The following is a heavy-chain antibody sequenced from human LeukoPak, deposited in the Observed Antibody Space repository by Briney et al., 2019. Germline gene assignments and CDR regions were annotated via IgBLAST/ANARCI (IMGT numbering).Heavy chain of an antibody. Sequence: SETLSLTCAVYGGSFSGYYWSWIRQPPGKGLEWIGEINHSGSTNYSPSLKSRVTISVDTPNNQFSLKLSSVTAADTAVYYCASRGAYYYDSSGPFDYWGQGTLVTVSS. V-gene: IGHV4-34*01. J-gene: IGHJ4*02. CDR1: GGSFSGYY. CDR2: INHSGST. D-gene: IGHD3-22*01. CDR3: ASRGAYYYDSSGPFDY.